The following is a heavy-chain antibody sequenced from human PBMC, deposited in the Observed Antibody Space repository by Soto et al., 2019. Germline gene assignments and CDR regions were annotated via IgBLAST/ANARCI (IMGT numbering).Heavy chain of an antibody. CDR2: MSGSGGST. CDR3: AKDGDTSGYPEYFQH. D-gene: IGHD3-22*01. Sequence: EVQLLESGGGLVQPGGSLRLSCAASGFTFSSYAMSWVRQAPGKGLECVSAMSGSGGSTYYADSVKGRFTISRDNSKNTLYLQRNSLRAEDTAVFYCAKDGDTSGYPEYFQHWGQGTLGTVSS. V-gene: IGHV3-23*01. CDR1: GFTFSSYA. J-gene: IGHJ1*01.